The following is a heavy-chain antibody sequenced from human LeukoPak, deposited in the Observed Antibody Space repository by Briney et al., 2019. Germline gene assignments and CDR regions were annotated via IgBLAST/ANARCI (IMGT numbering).Heavy chain of an antibody. V-gene: IGHV3-23*01. CDR3: AKDRQSITMVRGVPSPNY. J-gene: IGHJ4*02. CDR2: ISGGGGST. Sequence: GGSLRLSCAASGFTFSSYGMSWVRQAPGKGLEWVSAISGGGGSTYYADSVKGRFTISRDNSKNTLYLQMNSLRAEDTAVYYCAKDRQSITMVRGVPSPNYWGQGTLVTVSS. CDR1: GFTFSSYG. D-gene: IGHD3-10*01.